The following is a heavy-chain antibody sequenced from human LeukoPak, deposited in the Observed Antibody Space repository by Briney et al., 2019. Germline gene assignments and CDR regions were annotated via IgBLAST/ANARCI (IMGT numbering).Heavy chain of an antibody. J-gene: IGHJ4*02. CDR2: IYSGGST. CDR1: GFTVSSNY. V-gene: IGHV3-66*02. Sequence: GGSLRLSCAAPGFTVSSNYMSWVRQAPGKGLEWVSVIYSGGSTYYADSVKGRFTISRDNSKNTLYLQMNSLRAEDTAVYYCARNRYGDYVPYDYWGQGTLVTVSS. CDR3: ARNRYGDYVPYDY. D-gene: IGHD4-17*01.